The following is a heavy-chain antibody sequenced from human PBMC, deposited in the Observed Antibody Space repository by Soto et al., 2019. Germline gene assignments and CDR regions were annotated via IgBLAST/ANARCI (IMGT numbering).Heavy chain of an antibody. D-gene: IGHD4-17*01. CDR1: GFTFSSYA. V-gene: IGHV3-30-3*01. Sequence: GGSLRLSCAASGFTFSSYAMHWVRQAPGKGLEWVAVISYDGSSKYYADSVKGRFTISRDNSKNTLYLQMNSLRAEDTAVYYCARDKNPWDGDYRPFDYWGQGTLVTVSS. J-gene: IGHJ4*02. CDR3: ARDKNPWDGDYRPFDY. CDR2: ISYDGSSK.